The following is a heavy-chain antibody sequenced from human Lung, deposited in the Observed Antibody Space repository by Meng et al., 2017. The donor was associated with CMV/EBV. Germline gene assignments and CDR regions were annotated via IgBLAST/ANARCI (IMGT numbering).Heavy chain of an antibody. CDR3: ARDPYATGWAG. CDR1: GGSIRISTW. Sequence: HVQESGRGWVKPPWALSPTSGVSGGSIRISTWWSWVRQPPGKGLEWIGEIYYSGGTTYNTSLRGRVTISLDKSTNQLSLTLRSVTAADTAVYYCARDPYATGWAGWGQGTLVTVSS. D-gene: IGHD6-19*01. V-gene: IGHV4-4*03. CDR2: IYYSGGT. J-gene: IGHJ4*02.